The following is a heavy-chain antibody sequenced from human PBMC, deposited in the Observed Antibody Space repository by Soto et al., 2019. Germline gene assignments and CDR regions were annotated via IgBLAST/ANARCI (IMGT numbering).Heavy chain of an antibody. D-gene: IGHD3-10*01. CDR3: AREIGGMYV. CDR2: IWYDGSNK. CDR1: GFTFSSYG. Sequence: QVQLVESGGGVVQPGRSLRLSCAASGFTFSSYGMHWVRQAPGKGLEWVAVIWYDGSNKYYADSVKGRFTISRDNSKNTLYLQTNSLRAEDTAVYYCAREIGGMYVWGQGTTVTVSS. V-gene: IGHV3-33*01. J-gene: IGHJ6*02.